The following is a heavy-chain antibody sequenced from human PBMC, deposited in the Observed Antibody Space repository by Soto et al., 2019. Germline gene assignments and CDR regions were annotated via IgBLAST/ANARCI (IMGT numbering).Heavy chain of an antibody. Sequence: LRLSCAASGFTFSSCGMHWVRQAPGKGLEWVAVISYDGSNKYYADSVKGRFTISRDNSKNTLYLQMNSLRAEDTAVYYCAKDRDIVVVVAAFDYWGQGTLVTVSS. V-gene: IGHV3-30*18. CDR1: GFTFSSCG. J-gene: IGHJ4*02. CDR2: ISYDGSNK. CDR3: AKDRDIVVVVAAFDY. D-gene: IGHD2-15*01.